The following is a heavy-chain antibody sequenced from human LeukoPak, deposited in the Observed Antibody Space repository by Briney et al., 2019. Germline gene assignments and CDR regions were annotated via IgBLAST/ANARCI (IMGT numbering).Heavy chain of an antibody. CDR1: GGSISSSSYY. D-gene: IGHD3-10*01. CDR2: IYYSGST. V-gene: IGHV4-39*01. Sequence: PSETLSLTCTVSGGSISSSSYYWGWIRQPPGKGLEWIGSIYYSGSTYYNPSLKSRVTISVDTYKNQLSLKLSSVTAADTAVYYGARHPVAVMVRGVRGFDPWGQGTLVTVSS. CDR3: ARHPVAVMVRGVRGFDP. J-gene: IGHJ5*02.